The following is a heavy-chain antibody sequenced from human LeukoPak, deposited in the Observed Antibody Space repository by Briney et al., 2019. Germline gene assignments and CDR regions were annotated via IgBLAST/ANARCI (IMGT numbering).Heavy chain of an antibody. V-gene: IGHV3-21*01. CDR3: ARDLGYCSSTSCYTAGRYYYYGMDV. Sequence: GGSLTLSSAASGFAFSSYSMNWVRQAPGKGLEWVSSISSSSSYIYYADSVKGRFTISRDNAKNSLYLQMNSLRAEDTAVYYCARDLGYCSSTSCYTAGRYYYYGMDVWGQGTTVTVSS. CDR1: GFAFSSYS. CDR2: ISSSSSYI. D-gene: IGHD2-2*02. J-gene: IGHJ6*02.